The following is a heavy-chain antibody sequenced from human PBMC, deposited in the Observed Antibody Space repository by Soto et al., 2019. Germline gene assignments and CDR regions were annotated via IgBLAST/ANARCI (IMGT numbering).Heavy chain of an antibody. CDR3: ARGRLSNFRLGP. J-gene: IGHJ5*02. D-gene: IGHD3-16*01. CDR1: GGSFSGYY. V-gene: IGHV4-34*01. Sequence: QVQLQQWGAGLLKPSETLSLTCAVYGGSFSGYYWSWIRQPPGKGLEWIGEINHRGSTNYNPSLKSRVTISVDTSENKFSLKLRSVTAADTAVYYCARGRLSNFRLGPWGQGNLVTVSS. CDR2: INHRGST.